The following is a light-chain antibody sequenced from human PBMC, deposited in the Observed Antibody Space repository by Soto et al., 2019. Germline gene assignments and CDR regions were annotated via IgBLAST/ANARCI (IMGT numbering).Light chain of an antibody. CDR2: DGS. V-gene: IGKV3-11*01. CDR3: QQRTRWPMT. CDR1: QNLHSF. Sequence: EIVLTQSPGTLSVSPWDRVTLSCRASQNLHSFLNWYQQRPGQAPRPLIYDGSKRAAGVPDRISGDGSGTDYTLTISSLEPEDFAVYYCQQRTRWPMTFGQGTRLEI. J-gene: IGKJ5*01.